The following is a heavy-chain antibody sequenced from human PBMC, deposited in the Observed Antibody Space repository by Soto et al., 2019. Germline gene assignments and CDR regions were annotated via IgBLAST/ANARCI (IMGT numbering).Heavy chain of an antibody. CDR1: GYTFTSYA. Sequence: QVQLVQSGAEVKKPGASVKVSCKASGYTFTSYAMHWVRQAPGQRLEWMGWINAGNGNTKYSQKFQGRVTITRDTTANTASMELSSLTSEDTAVYYCAGGDSGSYYIFDYWGQGTLVTVSS. CDR2: INAGNGNT. V-gene: IGHV1-3*01. J-gene: IGHJ4*02. CDR3: AGGDSGSYYIFDY. D-gene: IGHD1-26*01.